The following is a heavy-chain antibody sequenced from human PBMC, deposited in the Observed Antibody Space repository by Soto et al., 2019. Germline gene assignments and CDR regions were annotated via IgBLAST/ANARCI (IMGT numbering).Heavy chain of an antibody. J-gene: IGHJ4*01. CDR3: ARRGLRKNSSGWYGLLDY. Sequence: PGESLKISCKGSGYSFTSYWIGWVRQMPGKGLEWMGIIYPGDSDTRYSPSFQGQVTISADKSISTAYLQWSSLKASDTAMYYCARRGLRKNSSGWYGLLDYWDQGTLVTGSS. D-gene: IGHD6-19*01. V-gene: IGHV5-51*01. CDR2: IYPGDSDT. CDR1: GYSFTSYW.